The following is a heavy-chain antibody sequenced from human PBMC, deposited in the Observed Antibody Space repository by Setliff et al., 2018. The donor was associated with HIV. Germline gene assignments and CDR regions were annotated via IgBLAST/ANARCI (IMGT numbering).Heavy chain of an antibody. D-gene: IGHD3-22*01. CDR1: GGTFSSYT. CDR3: ASAYYYDSSGRTGYYMDV. J-gene: IGHJ6*03. V-gene: IGHV1-69*02. Sequence: SVKVSCKASGGTFSSYTISWVRQAPGQGLEWMGRIIPILGIANYAQKFQGRVTIAADKSTSTAYMELSSLRSEDTAVYYCASAYYYDSSGRTGYYMDVWGKGTTVTVSS. CDR2: IIPILGIA.